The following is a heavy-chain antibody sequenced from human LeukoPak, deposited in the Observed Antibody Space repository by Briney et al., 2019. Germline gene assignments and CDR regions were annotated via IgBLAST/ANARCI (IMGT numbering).Heavy chain of an antibody. D-gene: IGHD2-2*01. J-gene: IGHJ4*02. CDR1: GGSFSGYY. CDR3: ARGFRGVVVVPADYFDY. CDR2: IYYSGST. V-gene: IGHV4-30-4*08. Sequence: PSETLSLTCAVYGGSFSGYYWSWIRQPPGKGLEWIGYIYYSGSTYYNPSLKSRVTISVDTSKNQFSLKLSSVTAADTAVYYCARGFRGVVVVPADYFDYWGQGTLVTVSS.